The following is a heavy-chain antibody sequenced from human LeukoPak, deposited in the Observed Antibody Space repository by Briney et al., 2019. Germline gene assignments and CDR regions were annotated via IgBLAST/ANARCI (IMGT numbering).Heavy chain of an antibody. CDR3: ARPYGSGTNNWFDP. J-gene: IGHJ5*02. CDR1: GFTFSSYA. V-gene: IGHV3-23*01. CDR2: ISGGGGST. D-gene: IGHD3-10*01. Sequence: GGSLRLSCAASGFTFSSYAMSWVRQSPGEGLEWVSAISGGGGSTYYANYADSVKGRFTISRDNSKNTLYLQMNSLRAEDTAVYYCARPYGSGTNNWFDPWGQGTLVTVSS.